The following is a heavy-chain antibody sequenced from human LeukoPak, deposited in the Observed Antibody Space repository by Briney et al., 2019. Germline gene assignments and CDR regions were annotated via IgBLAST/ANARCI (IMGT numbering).Heavy chain of an antibody. Sequence: ASVKVSCKASGYTFTSYYMHWVRQAPGQGLEWMGWINPNSGGTNYAQKFQGWVTMTRDTSISTAYMELSRLRSDDTAVYYCARGAMVRGVIYYYGMDVWGKGTTVTVSS. CDR1: GYTFTSYY. CDR2: INPNSGGT. CDR3: ARGAMVRGVIYYYGMDV. J-gene: IGHJ6*04. D-gene: IGHD3-10*01. V-gene: IGHV1-2*04.